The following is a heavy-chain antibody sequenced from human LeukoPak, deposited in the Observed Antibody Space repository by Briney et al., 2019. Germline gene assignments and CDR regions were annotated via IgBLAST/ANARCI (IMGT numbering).Heavy chain of an antibody. J-gene: IGHJ4*02. D-gene: IGHD3-22*01. Sequence: GGSLRLSCAASGFTFSSYSMNWVRQAPGKGLEWVSYISSSSLTTYYADSVKGRFTISRDNAKNSLYLQMTSLRDEDTAVYYCARDRSSGYYGNSDYWGQGTLGTVSS. CDR3: ARDRSSGYYGNSDY. V-gene: IGHV3-48*02. CDR2: ISSSSLTT. CDR1: GFTFSSYS.